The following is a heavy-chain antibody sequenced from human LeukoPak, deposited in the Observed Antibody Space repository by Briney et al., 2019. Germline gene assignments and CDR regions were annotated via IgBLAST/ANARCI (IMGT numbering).Heavy chain of an antibody. CDR2: ISDIGSI. J-gene: IGHJ4*02. Sequence: ASETLSLTCTVSGGSISSYHWSWIRQPPGKGLEWIAYISDIGSINYNPSLKSRVTISLDTSKNQFSLKLSSVTAADTAVYYCAGHHPRNTVDFWGQGTLVTVSS. D-gene: IGHD2/OR15-2a*01. CDR1: GGSISSYH. CDR3: AGHHPRNTVDF. V-gene: IGHV4-59*08.